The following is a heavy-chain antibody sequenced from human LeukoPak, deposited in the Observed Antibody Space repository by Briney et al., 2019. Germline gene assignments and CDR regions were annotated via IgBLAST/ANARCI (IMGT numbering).Heavy chain of an antibody. CDR3: ARDLNRYGESDP. CDR1: GFTVSSNY. D-gene: IGHD5-18*01. J-gene: IGHJ5*02. Sequence: GGSLRLSCAASGFTVSSNYMSWVRQAPGKGLEWVSVIYGGGSTYYADSVKGRFTISRDNSKNTLYLQMNSLRAEDTAVYYCARDLNRYGESDPWGQGTLVTVSS. CDR2: IYGGGST. V-gene: IGHV3-53*01.